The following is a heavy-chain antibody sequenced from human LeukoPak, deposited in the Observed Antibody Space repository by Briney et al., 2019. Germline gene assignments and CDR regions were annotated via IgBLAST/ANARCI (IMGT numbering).Heavy chain of an antibody. Sequence: GASVKVSCKASGYTFTSYYMHWVRQAPGQGLEWMGIINPSGGSTSYAQKFQGRVTMTRDTSTSTVYMELNSLRAEDTAVYYCAKSPTVTTPDYYFDYWGQGTLVTVSS. V-gene: IGHV1-46*01. CDR1: GYTFTSYY. D-gene: IGHD4-17*01. CDR2: INPSGGST. J-gene: IGHJ4*02. CDR3: AKSPTVTTPDYYFDY.